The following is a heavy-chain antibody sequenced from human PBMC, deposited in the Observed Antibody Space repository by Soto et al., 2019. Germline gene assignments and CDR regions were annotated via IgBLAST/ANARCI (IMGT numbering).Heavy chain of an antibody. J-gene: IGHJ4*02. Sequence: SETLSLTCTVSGDSITSFYWSWIRQPPGKGLEWIGYIYYTGSTNFNPSLKSRVTISADTSKNQFSLKLSSVTAADTAVYYCARERDYYDSSGYCHYFDYWGQGTLVTVSS. CDR2: IYYTGST. D-gene: IGHD3-22*01. CDR3: ARERDYYDSSGYCHYFDY. V-gene: IGHV4-59*01. CDR1: GDSITSFY.